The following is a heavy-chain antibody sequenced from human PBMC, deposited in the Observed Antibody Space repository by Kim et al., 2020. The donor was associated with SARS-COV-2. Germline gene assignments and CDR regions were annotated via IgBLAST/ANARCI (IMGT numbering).Heavy chain of an antibody. J-gene: IGHJ4*02. Sequence: SETLSLTCAVSGGSISSSNWWSWVRQPPGKGLEWIGEIYHSGSTNYNPSLKSRVTISVDKSKNQFSLKLSSVTAADTAVYYCARAGYDILTGAKVWGQGTLVTVSS. CDR3: ARAGYDILTGAKV. CDR1: GGSISSSNW. CDR2: IYHSGST. D-gene: IGHD3-9*01. V-gene: IGHV4-4*02.